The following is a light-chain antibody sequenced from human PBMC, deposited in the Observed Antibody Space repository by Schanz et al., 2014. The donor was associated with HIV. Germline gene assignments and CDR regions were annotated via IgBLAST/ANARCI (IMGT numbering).Light chain of an antibody. CDR3: QQLNSYPQS. CDR2: LAS. CDR1: QAISRS. V-gene: IGKV1-9*01. Sequence: DIHLTQSPSSLSASVGDRVTITCRASQAISRSLAWYQQKPGKAPKLLIYLASTLQSGVPSRFSGGGSGTDFTLTISSLQPEDFAAYYCQQLNSYPQSFGQGTKLEIK. J-gene: IGKJ2*03.